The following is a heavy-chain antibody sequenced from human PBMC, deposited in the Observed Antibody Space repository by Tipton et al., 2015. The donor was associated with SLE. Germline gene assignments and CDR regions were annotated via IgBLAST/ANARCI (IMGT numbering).Heavy chain of an antibody. CDR1: GFSFSIYW. J-gene: IGHJ3*02. V-gene: IGHV3-7*01. Sequence: GSLRLSCAASGFSFSIYWMSWVRQAPGKGLEWVANIKQDGSEKKYVDSVKGRFTISRDNAKNSVFLQMNSLRVDDTAVYYCVKDNWGRPLNIDGFDIWGQGTMVTVSS. D-gene: IGHD7-27*01. CDR3: VKDNWGRPLNIDGFDI. CDR2: IKQDGSEK.